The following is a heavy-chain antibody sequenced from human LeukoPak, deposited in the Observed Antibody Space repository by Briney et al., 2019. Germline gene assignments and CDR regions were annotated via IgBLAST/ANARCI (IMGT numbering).Heavy chain of an antibody. V-gene: IGHV4-59*01. D-gene: IGHD5-12*01. Sequence: ASETLSLTCTVSSGSFGTYYWSWIRQPPGKGLEWIGYIFYNEGTSYNPSLKSRVTISVDTSNNQLSLKVNSVTAADTAVYYCARLSGYDWESFYDYWGQGTLVTVSS. CDR1: SGSFGTYY. CDR2: IFYNEGT. CDR3: ARLSGYDWESFYDY. J-gene: IGHJ4*02.